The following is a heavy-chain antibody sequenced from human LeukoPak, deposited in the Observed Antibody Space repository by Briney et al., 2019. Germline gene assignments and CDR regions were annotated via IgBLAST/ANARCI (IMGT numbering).Heavy chain of an antibody. J-gene: IGHJ4*02. CDR1: GFTFSSYW. D-gene: IGHD6-6*01. CDR3: ARGLSGSSSPLYPFDS. V-gene: IGHV3-7*04. CDR2: IKEEGSGK. Sequence: GGSLRLSCVASGFTFSSYWMSWVRQAPGKGLEWVANIKEEGSGKYYVDSVKGRFTISRDNAKNSLYLQMNSLRAEDTAVYYCARGLSGSSSPLYPFDSWGQGALVTVSS.